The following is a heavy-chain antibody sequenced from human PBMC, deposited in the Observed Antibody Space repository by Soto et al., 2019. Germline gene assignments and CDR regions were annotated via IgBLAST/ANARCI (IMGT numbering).Heavy chain of an antibody. J-gene: IGHJ6*02. V-gene: IGHV3-23*01. CDR3: AKERSVLVPAAKSMDV. CDR1: GFTFSSYA. CDR2: ISGSGGST. D-gene: IGHD2-2*01. Sequence: EVQLLESGGGLVQPGGSLRLSCAASGFTFSSYAMSWVRQAPGKGLEWVSAISGSGGSTYYADSVKGRFTISRDNSKNTLYLQMNSLRAEDKAVYYCAKERSVLVPAAKSMDVWGQGTTVTVSS.